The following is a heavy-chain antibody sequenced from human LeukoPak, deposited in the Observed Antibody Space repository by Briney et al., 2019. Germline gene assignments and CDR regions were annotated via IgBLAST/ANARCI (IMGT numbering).Heavy chain of an antibody. CDR2: ISSSSSYI. CDR1: GFTFSSYG. CDR3: ARGRRWLQFRTEVPFGY. D-gene: IGHD5-24*01. Sequence: GGSLRLSCAASGFTFSSYGMHWVRQAPGKGLEWVSSISSSSSYIYYADSVKGRFTISRDSAKNSLYLQMNSLRAEDTAVYYCARGRRWLQFRTEVPFGYWGQGTLVTVSS. J-gene: IGHJ4*02. V-gene: IGHV3-21*01.